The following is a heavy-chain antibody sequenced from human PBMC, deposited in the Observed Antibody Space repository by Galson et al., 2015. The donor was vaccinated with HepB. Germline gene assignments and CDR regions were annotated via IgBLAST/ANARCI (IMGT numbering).Heavy chain of an antibody. V-gene: IGHV1-69*13. CDR3: ARDKVGATGWFDP. J-gene: IGHJ5*02. CDR2: IIPIFGIA. Sequence: SVKVSCKASGYTLSGYNMHWVRQAPGQGLEWMGGIIPIFGIANYAQKFQGRVTITADESTSTAYMELSSLRSEDTAVYYCARDKVGATGWFDPWGQGTLVTVSS. D-gene: IGHD1-26*01. CDR1: GYTLSGYN.